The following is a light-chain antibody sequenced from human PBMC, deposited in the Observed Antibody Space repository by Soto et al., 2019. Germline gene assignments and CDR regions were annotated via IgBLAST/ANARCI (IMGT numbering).Light chain of an antibody. J-gene: IGLJ2*01. CDR2: SNN. Sequence: QSVLTQPPSESGTPGQRVTISCSGSSSNIGSNTVNWYQQLPGTAPKLLIYSNNQRPSGIPDRFSGTKSDTSATPGITGLQTGDEADYYCATWDSSLIAGVFGGGTKLTVL. V-gene: IGLV1-44*01. CDR1: SSNIGSNT. CDR3: ATWDSSLIAGV.